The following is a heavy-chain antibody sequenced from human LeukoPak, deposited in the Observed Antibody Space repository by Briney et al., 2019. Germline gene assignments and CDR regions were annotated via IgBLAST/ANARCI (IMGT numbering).Heavy chain of an antibody. J-gene: IGHJ4*02. D-gene: IGHD1/OR15-1a*01. Sequence: GGSLRLSCAASGFTLSSYAMHWVRQAPGKGLEGVAVISYDGSKKYYADSVKGRFTISRDNSKNTLYLQMSSLRAEDTAVYFCAKEAGAAGSSWNIDFWGQGALVTVSS. CDR3: AKEAGAAGSSWNIDF. CDR2: ISYDGSKK. V-gene: IGHV3-30-3*02. CDR1: GFTLSSYA.